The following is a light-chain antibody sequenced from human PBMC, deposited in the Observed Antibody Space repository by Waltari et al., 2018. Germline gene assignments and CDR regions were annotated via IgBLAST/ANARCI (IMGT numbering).Light chain of an antibody. V-gene: IGKV3-11*01. CDR3: QERSNWPGGS. CDR1: QSVSTY. CDR2: DAS. J-gene: IGKJ4*01. Sequence: EIVLTQSPATLSLSPGASVTLSCRASQSVSTYLAWYQQKPGQAPRLLIYDASTRAPGIPARFVGSGSETDFTLTISRLEPEAFAVYYCQERSNWPGGSFGGGTKVEIK.